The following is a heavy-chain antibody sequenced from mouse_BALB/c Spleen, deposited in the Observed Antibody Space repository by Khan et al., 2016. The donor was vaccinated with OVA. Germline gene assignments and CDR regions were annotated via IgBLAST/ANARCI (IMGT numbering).Heavy chain of an antibody. Sequence: QVQLQQSGAELVKPGASVKLSCKASGYSFTSYYIHWVKQRPGQGLEWIGEINPSNGGSNVNEKFKSKATLTEDKSSSTAYMELSSLTSEDSAVYYCTRGGCGSRFAFWGQGTLVTVSA. CDR2: INPSNGGS. V-gene: IGHV1S81*02. CDR1: GYSFTSYY. D-gene: IGHD1-1*01. CDR3: TRGGCGSRFAF. J-gene: IGHJ3*01.